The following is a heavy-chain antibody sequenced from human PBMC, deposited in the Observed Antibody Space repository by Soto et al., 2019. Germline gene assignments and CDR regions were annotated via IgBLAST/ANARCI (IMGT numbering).Heavy chain of an antibody. Sequence: SETLSLTSTVSGGAISSYYWSLIRQPPGKGLEWIGYIYYSGSTNYNPSLKSRVTISVDTYKNQFSLKLSSVTAADTAVYYCARVADGYYFDFWGQGNMVTVSS. V-gene: IGHV4-59*01. CDR3: ARVADGYYFDF. J-gene: IGHJ4*02. D-gene: IGHD6-25*01. CDR1: GGAISSYY. CDR2: IYYSGST.